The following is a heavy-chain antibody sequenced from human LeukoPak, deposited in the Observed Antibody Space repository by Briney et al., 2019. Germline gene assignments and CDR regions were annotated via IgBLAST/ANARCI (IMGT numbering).Heavy chain of an antibody. CDR1: GGTFSSYA. CDR2: IIPILGIA. J-gene: IGHJ6*02. V-gene: IGHV1-69*04. D-gene: IGHD5-18*01. Sequence: ASVKVSCKASGGTFSSYAIGWVRQAPGQGLEWMGRIIPILGIANYAQKFQGRVTITADKSTSTAYMELSSLRSEDTAVYYCARVDTAYYYGMDVWGQGTTVTVSS. CDR3: ARVDTAYYYGMDV.